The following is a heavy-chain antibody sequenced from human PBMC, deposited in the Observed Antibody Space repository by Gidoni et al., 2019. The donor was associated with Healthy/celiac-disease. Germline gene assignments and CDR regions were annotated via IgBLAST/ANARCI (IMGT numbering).Heavy chain of an antibody. D-gene: IGHD2-2*01. CDR1: GFTFSSYG. J-gene: IGHJ4*02. CDR3: ARDQADIVVVPAAAFDY. CDR2: RWYDGSNK. V-gene: IGHV3-33*01. Sequence: QVQLEESGGGVVQHGRSLRLSCAASGFTFSSYGMPWVRQAPGKGLEWVAVRWYDGSNKYYADSVKGRFTISRDNSKNTLYLQMNSLRAEDTAVYYCARDQADIVVVPAAAFDYWGQGTLVTVSS.